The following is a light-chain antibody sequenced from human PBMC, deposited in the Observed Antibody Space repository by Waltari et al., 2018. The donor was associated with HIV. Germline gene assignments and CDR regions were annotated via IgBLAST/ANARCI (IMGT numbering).Light chain of an antibody. J-gene: IGKJ3*01. V-gene: IGKV3-15*01. CDR3: QQYRNWPAGFT. CDR1: RGRSND. CDR2: GAS. Sequence: STRATRGRSNDLARNHHNPCHSPRLLIYGASARSTGVPARFSGSGSVTEVTLTISSVQSEDFAVYFCQQYRNWPAGFTFGPGTKVDN.